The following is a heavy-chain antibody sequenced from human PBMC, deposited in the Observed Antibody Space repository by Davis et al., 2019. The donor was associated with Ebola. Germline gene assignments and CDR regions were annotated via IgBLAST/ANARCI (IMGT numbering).Heavy chain of an antibody. Sequence: GESLKISCQISGYSFTGHWIGWVRQMPGKGPEYMGIIYPGDSNIIYSPSFQGQVTISADKSIRTAYLQWTSLKASDTAVYYCARQPFRLTANDNYFDYWGQGTLVTVTS. V-gene: IGHV5-51*01. J-gene: IGHJ4*02. CDR3: ARQPFRLTANDNYFDY. CDR2: IYPGDSNI. D-gene: IGHD2-21*02. CDR1: GYSFTGHW.